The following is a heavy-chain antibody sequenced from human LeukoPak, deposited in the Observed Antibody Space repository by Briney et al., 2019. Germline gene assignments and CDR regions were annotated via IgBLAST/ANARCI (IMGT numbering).Heavy chain of an antibody. CDR1: GDSVRRSDSY. Sequence: SETLSLTCSVSGDSVRRSDSYWDWIRQPPGKGLGWIGTIYHSGRTYYSPSLKSRVTMSVDPSNNQSSLNLRSVTAADTAVYYCARRRYYDGSGYLEWGQGTLLSVSS. D-gene: IGHD3-22*01. J-gene: IGHJ1*01. V-gene: IGHV4-39*01. CDR3: ARRRYYDGSGYLE. CDR2: IYHSGRT.